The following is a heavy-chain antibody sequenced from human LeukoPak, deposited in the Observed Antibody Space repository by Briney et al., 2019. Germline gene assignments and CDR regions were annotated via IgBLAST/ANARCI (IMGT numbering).Heavy chain of an antibody. CDR2: IDANNGDT. D-gene: IGHD4-11*01. V-gene: IGHV1-2*02. CDR1: GYTFRGNY. Sequence: ASVKISCKASGYTFRGNYIHWLRQAPGQGLEWMGWIDANNGDTKSAQKFQGRVTMSRDTSISTAYMDLSSLSPDDAAVFYCARDPSSVTLYFFDYWGQGTLVTVSS. J-gene: IGHJ4*02. CDR3: ARDPSSVTLYFFDY.